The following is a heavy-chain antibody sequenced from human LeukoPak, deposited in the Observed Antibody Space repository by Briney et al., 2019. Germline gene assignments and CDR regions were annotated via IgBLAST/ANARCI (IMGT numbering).Heavy chain of an antibody. CDR3: ARGRSITLLRGVAMSDGFDI. Sequence: GGSLRLSCAASGFTFSNYGMNWVRQAPGKGLEWVSFTYTSGNYIYYGESVKGRFTISRDNAKNLVFLQMNGLRAEDTAVYYCARGRSITLLRGVAMSDGFDIWGQGAMVAVSS. V-gene: IGHV3-21*01. D-gene: IGHD3-10*01. CDR2: TYTSGNYI. J-gene: IGHJ3*02. CDR1: GFTFSNYG.